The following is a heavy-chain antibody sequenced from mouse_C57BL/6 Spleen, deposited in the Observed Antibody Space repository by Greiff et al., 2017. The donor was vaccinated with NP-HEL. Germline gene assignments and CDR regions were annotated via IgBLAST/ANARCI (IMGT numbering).Heavy chain of an antibody. CDR1: GFTFSDYG. J-gene: IGHJ4*01. D-gene: IGHD1-1*01. CDR3: ARYHYGSSYGAMDY. V-gene: IGHV5-17*01. CDR2: ISSGSSTI. Sequence: EVQRVESGGGLVKPGGSLKLSCAASGFTFSDYGMHWVRQAPEKGLEWVAYISSGSSTIYYADTVKGRFTISRDNAKNTLFLQMTSLRSEDTAMYYCARYHYGSSYGAMDYWGQGASVTVSS.